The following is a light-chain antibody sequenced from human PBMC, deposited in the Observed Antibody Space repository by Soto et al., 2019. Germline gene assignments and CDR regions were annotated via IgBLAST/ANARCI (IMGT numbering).Light chain of an antibody. CDR1: TGAVTSGHF. Sequence: QTVVTQDPSLTVSPGGTVTLTCGSSTGAVTSGHFPYWFQQRPGQAPRTLIYDTTIRHFWTPARFSGSLLGVKAALTLSGAQPEDEAEYYCLLSYSGARVFGGGTKLTVL. CDR3: LLSYSGARV. J-gene: IGLJ3*02. V-gene: IGLV7-46*01. CDR2: DTT.